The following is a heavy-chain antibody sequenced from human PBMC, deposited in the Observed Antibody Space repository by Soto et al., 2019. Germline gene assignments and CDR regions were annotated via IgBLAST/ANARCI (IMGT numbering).Heavy chain of an antibody. CDR2: VYYGGAT. J-gene: IGHJ5*02. CDR3: ARHTRTVQTGFTLGRGVRIDWFDP. V-gene: IGHV4-39*01. CDR1: GGSISSNNYY. D-gene: IGHD3-10*01. Sequence: QLELQESGPGLVKPSETLSLTCTVSGGSISSNNYYWGWIRQPPGKGLEWIGSVYYGGATPYSPSLKSRVTISLDTSTNKFSLKLSYVTAADSAVYYCARHTRTVQTGFTLGRGVRIDWFDPWGQGILVTVSS.